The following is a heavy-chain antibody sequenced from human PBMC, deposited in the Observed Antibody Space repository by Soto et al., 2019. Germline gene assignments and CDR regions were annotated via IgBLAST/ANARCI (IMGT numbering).Heavy chain of an antibody. CDR2: IYSSGST. CDR3: ATSPRFAFDI. V-gene: IGHV4-61*01. Sequence: QVQLQESGPGLVKPSETLSLSCSVSGGSVNSVNYYWSWIRQPPGKGLEWIGYIYSSGSTNYNPSLKIRVTISVDTSKNQLSLRLNSVTTADTAVYYCATSPRFAFDIWGQGTMVTVSS. J-gene: IGHJ3*02. CDR1: GGSVNSVNYY.